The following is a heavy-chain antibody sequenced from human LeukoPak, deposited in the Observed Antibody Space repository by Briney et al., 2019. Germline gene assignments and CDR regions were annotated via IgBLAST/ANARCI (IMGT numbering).Heavy chain of an antibody. J-gene: IGHJ4*02. CDR2: ISSNGGGT. D-gene: IGHD5-12*01. CDR3: ARGGGYDRAPYFDY. CDR1: GFTFSTYT. Sequence: GGSLRLSCAASGFTFSTYTMTWVRHAPGKGLEWVSSISSNGGGTYYADSVKGRFTISRDNSTNTFYVQMNNLRTEDTAVYFCARGGGYDRAPYFDYCGQGSLVTVSS. V-gene: IGHV3-23*01.